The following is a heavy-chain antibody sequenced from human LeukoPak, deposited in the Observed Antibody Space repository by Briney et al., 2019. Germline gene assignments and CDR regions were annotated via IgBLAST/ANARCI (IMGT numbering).Heavy chain of an antibody. CDR1: GGSISSSNW. V-gene: IGHV4-4*02. Sequence: SETLSLTCAVSGGSISSSNWWSWVRQPPGKGLEWIGEIYHSGSTNYNPSLKSRVTISVDTSKNQFSLKLSSVTAADTAVYYCARDRYYYGMDVWGQGTTVTVSS. CDR2: IYHSGST. J-gene: IGHJ6*02. CDR3: ARDRYYYGMDV.